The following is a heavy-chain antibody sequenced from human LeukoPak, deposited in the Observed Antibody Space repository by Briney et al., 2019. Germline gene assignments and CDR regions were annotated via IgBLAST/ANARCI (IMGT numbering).Heavy chain of an antibody. D-gene: IGHD6-19*01. CDR1: GYTFTSYG. Sequence: ASVKVSCKASGYTFTSYGISWVRQAPGQGLECMGWISPYNGKANYAQKFQGRVTMTTDTSTGTAYMELRSLTSDDTALYYCARGAQWLVPWGQGTLVTVSS. V-gene: IGHV1-18*01. CDR3: ARGAQWLVP. J-gene: IGHJ5*02. CDR2: ISPYNGKA.